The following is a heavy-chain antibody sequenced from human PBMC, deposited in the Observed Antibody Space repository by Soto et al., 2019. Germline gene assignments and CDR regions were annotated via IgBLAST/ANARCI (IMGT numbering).Heavy chain of an antibody. J-gene: IGHJ4*02. V-gene: IGHV3-30*03. CDR1: GFTFSSHF. Sequence: VQLVESGGGVVQPGRSLRLSCVASGFTFSSHFMPWFRQAPGKGLEWVAFISNDGDYKNYADSVKGRFTISRDNSKDTVYLEIHSLRPEDTALYHCARDEAFSAPYYLDYWGQGTLVIVS. D-gene: IGHD1-26*01. CDR2: ISNDGDYK. CDR3: ARDEAFSAPYYLDY.